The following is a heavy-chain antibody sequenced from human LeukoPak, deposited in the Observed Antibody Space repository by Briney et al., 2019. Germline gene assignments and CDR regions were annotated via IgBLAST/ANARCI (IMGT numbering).Heavy chain of an antibody. CDR1: GFTFSTYA. J-gene: IGHJ4*02. Sequence: GGSLRLSCAASGFTFSTYAMHWVRQAPGKGLEWVAVISYDGSKKYYADSVRGRFTISRDNSKNTLYLQMNSLRAEDTAVYYCARDYYDSSGYYDGYFDLWGQGTLVTVSS. D-gene: IGHD3-22*01. CDR3: ARDYYDSSGYYDGYFDL. V-gene: IGHV3-30*14. CDR2: ISYDGSKK.